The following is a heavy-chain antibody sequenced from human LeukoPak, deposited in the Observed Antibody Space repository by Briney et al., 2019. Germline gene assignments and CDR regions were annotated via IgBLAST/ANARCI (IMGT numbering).Heavy chain of an antibody. J-gene: IGHJ4*02. CDR3: ARGARGPDY. CDR2: IYSSGST. D-gene: IGHD1-26*01. V-gene: IGHV4-59*01. CDR1: GASITSYY. Sequence: SETLSLTCTVSGASITSYYWTWFRQPPGKGLEWIGHIYSSGSTNYNPSLKSRVTISVDTSKNQFSLKLSSVTAADTAVYYCARGARGPDYWGQGTLVTVSS.